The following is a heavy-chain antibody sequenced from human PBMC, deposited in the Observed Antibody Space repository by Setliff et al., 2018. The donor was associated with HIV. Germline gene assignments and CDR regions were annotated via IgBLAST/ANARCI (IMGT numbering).Heavy chain of an antibody. CDR1: GGTFSSYA. V-gene: IGHV1-69*13. J-gene: IGHJ6*03. CDR2: IIPIFGTA. CDR3: ARDHQWLLRGSYYYYYYMDV. Sequence: SVKVSCKASGGTFSSYAITWVRQAPGQGLEWMGGIIPIFGTANYAQKFQGRVTITADESTSTAYMELSSLRSEDTAVYYCARDHQWLLRGSYYYYYYMDVWGKGTTVTVS. D-gene: IGHD5-12*01.